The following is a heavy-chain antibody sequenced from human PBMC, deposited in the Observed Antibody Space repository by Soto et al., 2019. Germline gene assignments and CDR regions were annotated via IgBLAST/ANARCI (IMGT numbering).Heavy chain of an antibody. CDR2: ISATGIST. CDR3: ARDKDTSSWTGFDF. CDR1: GFTFATYA. D-gene: IGHD1-1*01. V-gene: IGHV3-23*01. J-gene: IGHJ4*01. Sequence: GGSLRLSCAASGFTFATYAMSWVRQAPGKGLEWVSAISATGISTHYADSVKGRVTISRDNSANTLSLEMSSLTAEDTAVYYCARDKDTSSWTGFDFWGHGTLVTVSS.